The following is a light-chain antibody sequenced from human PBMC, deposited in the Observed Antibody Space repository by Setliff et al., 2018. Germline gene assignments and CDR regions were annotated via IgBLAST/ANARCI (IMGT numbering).Light chain of an antibody. CDR1: SSDVGSYDF. J-gene: IGLJ1*01. CDR2: DVS. CDR3: SAYTSSSTYV. Sequence: QSVLTQPAPVPGSPGQSITISCSGTSSDVGSYDFVSWYQQHPGKVPKLIIHDVSNRPSGVSNRFSGAKAGNTASLTISGLQAEDEADYYCSAYTSSSTYVFGTGTKVTVL. V-gene: IGLV2-14*03.